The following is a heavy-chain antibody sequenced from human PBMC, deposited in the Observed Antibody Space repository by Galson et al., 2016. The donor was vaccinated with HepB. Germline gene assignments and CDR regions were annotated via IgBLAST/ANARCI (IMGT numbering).Heavy chain of an antibody. Sequence: QSGAEVKKPGESLKISCKGSGYSFTTYWIAWVRQMPGKGLEWMGIIYPGDSDTTYSPSFQGQVTISADKSISTAYLQWSSLKPSDTAMYYCARPHHPASYSYGYLYWGQGTLVTVSS. V-gene: IGHV5-51*01. CDR3: ARPHHPASYSYGYLY. CDR2: IYPGDSDT. J-gene: IGHJ4*02. CDR1: GYSFTTYW. D-gene: IGHD5-18*01.